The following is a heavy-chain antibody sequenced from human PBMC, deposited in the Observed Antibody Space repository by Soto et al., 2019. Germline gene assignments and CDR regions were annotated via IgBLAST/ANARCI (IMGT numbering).Heavy chain of an antibody. CDR1: GYSFTSYW. J-gene: IGHJ4*02. V-gene: IGHV5-10-1*01. CDR3: ARKEVAAAGTFDY. Sequence: GESLKISCEGSGYSFTSYWISWVRQMPGKGLEWMGRIDPSDSYTNYSPSIQGHVTISADKSISTAYLQWSSLKASDTAMYYCARKEVAAAGTFDYWGQGTLVTVSS. CDR2: IDPSDSYT. D-gene: IGHD6-13*01.